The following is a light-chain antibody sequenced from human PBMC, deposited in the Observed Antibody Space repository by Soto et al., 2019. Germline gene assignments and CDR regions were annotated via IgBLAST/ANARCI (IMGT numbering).Light chain of an antibody. Sequence: EIVLTQSPATLSVSPGGRATLSCRASQDVMYDLAWYQQKPGQAPRLLVYGASTRATDAPPRFRGSGSGTEFSLTISSLQFEDFATYYCQQYRSWPRTFGQGSRVEIK. V-gene: IGKV3-15*01. CDR2: GAS. CDR1: QDVMYD. J-gene: IGKJ1*01. CDR3: QQYRSWPRT.